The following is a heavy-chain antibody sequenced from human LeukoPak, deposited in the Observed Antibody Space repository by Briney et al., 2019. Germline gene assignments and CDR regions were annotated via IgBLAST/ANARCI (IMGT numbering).Heavy chain of an antibody. J-gene: IGHJ4*02. Sequence: SSETLSLTCTVSGGSISSYYWSWIRQPPGKGLEWIGYIYYSGSTNYNSSLKSRVTISVDTSRNQFSLKLSSVTAADTAVYYCASSRDGYNSLDYWGQGTLVTVSS. CDR1: GGSISSYY. CDR2: IYYSGST. D-gene: IGHD5-24*01. V-gene: IGHV4-59*01. CDR3: ASSRDGYNSLDY.